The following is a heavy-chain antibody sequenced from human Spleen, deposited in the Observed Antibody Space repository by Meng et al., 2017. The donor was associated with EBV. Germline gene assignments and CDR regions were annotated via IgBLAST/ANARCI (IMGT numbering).Heavy chain of an antibody. D-gene: IGHD1-26*01. CDR2: ISGRSDTI. CDR1: GFIFSDYY. CDR3: TRDVGAGYNWFDS. V-gene: IGHV3-11*01. Sequence: GGGFVKLGGALGLSCASFGFIFSDYYMAGIRQAPGKGPEWVAYISGRSDTIYYADSVKGRFTISRDNAKNSVYLQMSSLRVEDTAVYYCTRDVGAGYNWFDSWGQGTLVTVSS. J-gene: IGHJ5*01.